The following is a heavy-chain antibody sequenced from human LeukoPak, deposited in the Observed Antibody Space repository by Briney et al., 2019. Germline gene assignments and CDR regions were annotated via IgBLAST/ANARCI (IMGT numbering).Heavy chain of an antibody. J-gene: IGHJ4*02. D-gene: IGHD3-22*01. CDR2: IYYSGST. Sequence: PSETLSLTCTVSGGSISSSSYYWGWIRQPPGKGLEWIGSIYYSGSTYYNPSLKSRVTISVDTSKNQFSLKLSSVTAADTAVYYCSTHYYDSSGYYYAPGYWGQGTLVTVSS. V-gene: IGHV4-39*01. CDR1: GGSISSSSYY. CDR3: STHYYDSSGYYYAPGY.